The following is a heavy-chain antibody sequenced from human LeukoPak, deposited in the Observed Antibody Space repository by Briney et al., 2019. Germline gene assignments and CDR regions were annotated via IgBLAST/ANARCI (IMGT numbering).Heavy chain of an antibody. J-gene: IGHJ4*02. V-gene: IGHV3-23*01. CDR2: ISGSGGST. CDR3: AKDFRWYYYDSSGYYPLYYFDY. Sequence: GGSLRLSCAASGFVSSDYSMHWVRQAPGKGLEWVSAISGSGGSTYYADSVKGRFTISRDNSKNTLYLQMNSLRAEDTAVYYCAKDFRWYYYDSSGYYPLYYFDYWGQGTLVTVSS. CDR1: GFVSSDYS. D-gene: IGHD3-22*01.